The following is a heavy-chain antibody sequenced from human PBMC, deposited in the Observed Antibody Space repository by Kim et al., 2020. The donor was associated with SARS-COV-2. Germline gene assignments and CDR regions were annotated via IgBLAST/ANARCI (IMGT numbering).Heavy chain of an antibody. J-gene: IGHJ4*02. CDR2: INHSGST. Sequence: SETLSLTCAVYGGSFSGYYWSWIRQPPGKGLEWIGEINHSGSTNYNPSLKSRVTISVDTSKNQFSLKLSSVTAADTAVYYCARVSGWHWGQGTLVTVSS. CDR3: ARVSGWH. D-gene: IGHD6-19*01. CDR1: GGSFSGYY. V-gene: IGHV4-34*01.